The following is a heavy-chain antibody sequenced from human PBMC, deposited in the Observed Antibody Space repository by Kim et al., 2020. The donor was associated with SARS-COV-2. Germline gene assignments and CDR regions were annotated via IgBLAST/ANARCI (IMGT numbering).Heavy chain of an antibody. V-gene: IGHV1-18*01. Sequence: NYAQKFQGSVTMTTDTSTSTAYMGLRSLTSDDTAVYYCARGGYSFSYSFDYWGQGTLVTVSS. CDR3: ARGGYSFSYSFDY. D-gene: IGHD5-18*01. J-gene: IGHJ4*02.